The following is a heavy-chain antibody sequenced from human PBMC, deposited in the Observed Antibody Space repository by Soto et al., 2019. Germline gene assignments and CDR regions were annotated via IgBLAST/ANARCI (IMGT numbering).Heavy chain of an antibody. Sequence: QVQLVQSGAEVKKPGASVKVSCKASGYTVTDYYMHWVRQAPGQGLEWMGWINPNSGGTNYAHKFQGWVTMTRDTSISTAYMELSRLRSADTAVYFCARDRLEAATPNWYFDLWGRGTLVTVSS. CDR1: GYTVTDYY. D-gene: IGHD6-13*01. CDR3: ARDRLEAATPNWYFDL. CDR2: INPNSGGT. V-gene: IGHV1-2*04. J-gene: IGHJ2*01.